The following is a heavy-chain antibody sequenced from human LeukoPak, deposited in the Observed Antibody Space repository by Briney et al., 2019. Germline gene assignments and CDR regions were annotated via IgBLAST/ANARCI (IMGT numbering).Heavy chain of an antibody. CDR3: ARAYYYDSSGYYGDDAFDI. J-gene: IGHJ3*02. D-gene: IGHD3-22*01. Sequence: SETLSLTCTVSGGSISSYYWSWIRQPPGKGLEWIGYIYYSGSTNHNPSLKSRVTISVDTSKNQFSLKLSSVTAADTAVYYCARAYYYDSSGYYGDDAFDIWGQGTMVTVSS. V-gene: IGHV4-59*01. CDR2: IYYSGST. CDR1: GGSISSYY.